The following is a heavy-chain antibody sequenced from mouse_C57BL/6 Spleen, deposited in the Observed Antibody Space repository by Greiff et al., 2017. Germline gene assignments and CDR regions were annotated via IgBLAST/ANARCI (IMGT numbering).Heavy chain of an antibody. CDR3: TRDPISGAMDY. CDR2: ISSGGDYI. V-gene: IGHV5-9-1*02. Sequence: EVNLVESGEGLVKPGGSLKLSCAASGFTFSSYAMSWVRQTPEKRLEWVAYISSGGDYIYYADTVKGRFTISRDNARNTLYLQMSSLKSEDTAMYYCTRDPISGAMDYWGQGTSVTVSS. J-gene: IGHJ4*01. CDR1: GFTFSSYA. D-gene: IGHD6-5*01.